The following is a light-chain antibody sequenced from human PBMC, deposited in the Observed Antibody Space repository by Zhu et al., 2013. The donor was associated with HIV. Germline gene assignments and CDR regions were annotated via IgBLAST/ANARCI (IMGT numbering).Light chain of an antibody. CDR1: QSVTSSY. CDR3: QYYGTSVL. V-gene: IGKV3-20*01. J-gene: IGKJ3*01. CDR2: ATS. Sequence: EIVLTQSPGTLSLSPGVRATLSCRASQSVTSSYVAWYQQRPGQAPRLLIYATSSRATGIPDRFTGSGSGTDFTLTISRLEPEDFAVYYCQYYGTSVLFGPWDQSGNQT.